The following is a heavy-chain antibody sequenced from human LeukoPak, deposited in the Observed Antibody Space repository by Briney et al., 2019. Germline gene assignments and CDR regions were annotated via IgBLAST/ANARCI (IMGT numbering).Heavy chain of an antibody. Sequence: SETLSLTCTVSSGSISTSNYYWGWVRQPPGKALEWIGNIFYSGSTYYSPSLKSQVTISVDTSKNQFSLKLSSVTAADTAVYYCARVPKPRGYSYPGLRWFDPWGQGTLVTVSS. V-gene: IGHV4-39*07. CDR3: ARVPKPRGYSYPGLRWFDP. CDR1: SGSISTSNYY. D-gene: IGHD5-18*01. CDR2: IFYSGST. J-gene: IGHJ5*02.